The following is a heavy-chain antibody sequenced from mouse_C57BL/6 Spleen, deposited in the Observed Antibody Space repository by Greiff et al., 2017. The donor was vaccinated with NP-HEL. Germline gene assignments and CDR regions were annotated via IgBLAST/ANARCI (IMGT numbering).Heavy chain of an antibody. CDR1: GYTFTDYY. CDR2: INPNNGGT. D-gene: IGHD1-1*01. Sequence: EVQLQQSGPELVKPGASVKISCKASGYTFTDYYMNWVKQSHGKSLEWIGDINPNNGGTSYNQKFKGKATLTVDKSSSTAYMELRSLTSEDSAVYYCATPPYITTEADWGQGTLVTVSA. V-gene: IGHV1-26*01. J-gene: IGHJ3*01. CDR3: ATPPYITTEAD.